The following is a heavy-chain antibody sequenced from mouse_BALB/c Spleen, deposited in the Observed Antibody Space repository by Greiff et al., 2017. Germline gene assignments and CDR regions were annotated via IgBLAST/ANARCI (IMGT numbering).Heavy chain of an antibody. V-gene: IGHV1-4*02. CDR2: INPSTGYT. J-gene: IGHJ3*01. CDR3: ARPLYDGFAY. Sequence: QVQLQQSGAELAKPGASVKMSCKASGYTFTSYWMHWVKQRPGQGLEWIGYINPSTGYTEYNQKFKDKTTLTADKSSSTAYMQLSSLTSEDSAVYYCARPLYDGFAYWGQGTLVTVSA. D-gene: IGHD2-12*01. CDR1: GYTFTSYW.